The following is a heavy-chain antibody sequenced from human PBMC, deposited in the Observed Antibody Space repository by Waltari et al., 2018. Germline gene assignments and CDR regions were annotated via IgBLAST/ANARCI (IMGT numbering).Heavy chain of an antibody. CDR3: ARGGGGDWEWFDP. J-gene: IGHJ5*02. D-gene: IGHD2-21*02. CDR1: GGSISGVY. CDR2: ICYTGST. Sequence: QVQLQESGPSLLTPSETLSLICTVSGGSISGVYWSWVRQPPGKGLDWIGYICYTGSTNFNPSLKSRVTMSVDTPKTQFSLKLSSVTAADTAFYYCARGGGGDWEWFDPWGKGTLVTVSS. V-gene: IGHV4-59*01.